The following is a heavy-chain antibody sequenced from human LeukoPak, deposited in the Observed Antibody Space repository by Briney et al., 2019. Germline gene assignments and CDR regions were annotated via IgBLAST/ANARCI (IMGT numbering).Heavy chain of an antibody. Sequence: ASVNVSCKASGGTFSSYAISWVRQAPGQGLEWMGGIIPIFGTANYAQKFQGRVTITADESTSTAYMELSSLRSEDTAVYYCARSRLLDTAMVTWGQGTLVTVSS. CDR2: IIPIFGTA. CDR3: ARSRLLDTAMVT. CDR1: GGTFSSYA. J-gene: IGHJ4*02. V-gene: IGHV1-69*13. D-gene: IGHD5-18*01.